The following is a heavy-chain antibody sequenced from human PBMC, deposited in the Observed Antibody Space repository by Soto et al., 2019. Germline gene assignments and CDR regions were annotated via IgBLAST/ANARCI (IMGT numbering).Heavy chain of an antibody. Sequence: EVQLVESGGGLVQPGGSLKLSCAASGFTFSGSAMHWVRQASGKGLEWVGRIRSKANSYATAYAASVKGRFTISRDDSKNTAYLQMYSLKTEDTAVYYCTRHRGYYGSGRDWYFDLWGRGTLVTVSS. D-gene: IGHD3-10*01. CDR2: IRSKANSYAT. V-gene: IGHV3-73*02. J-gene: IGHJ2*01. CDR1: GFTFSGSA. CDR3: TRHRGYYGSGRDWYFDL.